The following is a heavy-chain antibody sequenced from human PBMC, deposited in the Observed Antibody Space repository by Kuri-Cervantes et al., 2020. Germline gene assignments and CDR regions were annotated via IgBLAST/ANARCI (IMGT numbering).Heavy chain of an antibody. J-gene: IGHJ3*02. CDR2: ISSSGSTI. CDR3: ARTALLWFGELLERRTDAFDI. D-gene: IGHD3-10*01. Sequence: LSLTCAASGFTFSSYEMNWVRQAPGKGLEWVSYISSSGSTIYYADSVKGRFTISRDNSKNTLYLQMNSLRAEDTAVYYCARTALLWFGELLERRTDAFDIWGQGTMVTVSS. V-gene: IGHV3-48*03. CDR1: GFTFSSYE.